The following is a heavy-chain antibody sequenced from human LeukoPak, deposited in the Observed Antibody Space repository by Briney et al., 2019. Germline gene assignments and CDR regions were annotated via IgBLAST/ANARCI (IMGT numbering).Heavy chain of an antibody. V-gene: IGHV3-74*01. CDR3: VLLSLTPG. D-gene: IGHD3-10*01. Sequence: GGSLRLSCAASGFTFSTYWMHWVRQVPGKGLVWVSRISSDGANANYADSVKGRFTISRDNAKNMLYLQMNSLRAEDTAVYYCVLLSLTPGWGQGALVTVSS. J-gene: IGHJ4*02. CDR1: GFTFSTYW. CDR2: ISSDGANA.